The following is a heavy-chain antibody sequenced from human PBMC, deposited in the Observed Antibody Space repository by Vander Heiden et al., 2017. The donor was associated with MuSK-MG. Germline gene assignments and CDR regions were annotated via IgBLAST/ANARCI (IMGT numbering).Heavy chain of an antibody. CDR3: ARWYYYDSSGNYFDY. Sequence: QVQLQESGAGVVKPSQTLSLTCTFAGGSTSSGCYYWSWLGQDPGRGLEWIGYIYYSGSTYYNPSLKSRVTISVDTSKNQFSLKLSSVTAADTAVYYCARWYYYDSSGNYFDYWGQGTLVTVSS. V-gene: IGHV4-31*03. D-gene: IGHD3-22*01. CDR1: GGSTSSGCYY. J-gene: IGHJ4*02. CDR2: IYYSGST.